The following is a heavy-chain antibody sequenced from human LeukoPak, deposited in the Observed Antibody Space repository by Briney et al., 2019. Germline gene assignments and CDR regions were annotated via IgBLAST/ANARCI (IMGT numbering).Heavy chain of an antibody. CDR1: GFTFSSYW. J-gene: IGHJ3*02. CDR3: VGPNGAFDI. Sequence: GGSLRLSCAASGFTFSSYWMSWVRQAPGKGLEWVANIKQDGSEKYYVDSVRGRFTISRDNAKNSLYLQMNSLRAEDTAVYYCVGPNGAFDIWGQGTMVTVSS. V-gene: IGHV3-7*01. CDR2: IKQDGSEK.